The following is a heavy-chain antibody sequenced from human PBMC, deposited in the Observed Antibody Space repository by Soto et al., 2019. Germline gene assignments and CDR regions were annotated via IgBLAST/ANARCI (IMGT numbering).Heavy chain of an antibody. V-gene: IGHV4-31*03. J-gene: IGHJ3*02. CDR3: ARIGRTYYYDSSGYRYGAFDI. CDR1: GGSISSGGYY. Sequence: SSETLSLTCTVSGGSISSGGYYWSWIRQHPGKGLEWIGYIYYSGSTYYNPSLKSRVTISVDTSKNQFSLKLSSVTAADTAVYYCARIGRTYYYDSSGYRYGAFDIWGQGTMVTVSS. D-gene: IGHD3-22*01. CDR2: IYYSGST.